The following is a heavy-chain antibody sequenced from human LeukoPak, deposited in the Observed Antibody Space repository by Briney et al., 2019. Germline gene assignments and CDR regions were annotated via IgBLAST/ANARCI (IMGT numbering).Heavy chain of an antibody. J-gene: IGHJ4*02. Sequence: ASVKVSCKASGYTFTSYGISWVRQAPGQGLEWMGWISAYSGNTNYAQKLQGRVTMTTDTSTSTAYMELRSLRSDDTAVYYCARTIVVVPAAMRGAFDYWGQGTLVTVSS. D-gene: IGHD2-2*01. V-gene: IGHV1-18*01. CDR2: ISAYSGNT. CDR1: GYTFTSYG. CDR3: ARTIVVVPAAMRGAFDY.